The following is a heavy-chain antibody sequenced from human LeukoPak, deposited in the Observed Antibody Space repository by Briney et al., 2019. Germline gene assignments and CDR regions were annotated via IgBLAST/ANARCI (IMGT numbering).Heavy chain of an antibody. J-gene: IGHJ6*02. V-gene: IGHV1-18*01. D-gene: IGHD2-15*01. Sequence: ASVKVSCKASGYTFTNYGFSWVRQAPGQGLEWMGWINAYKGNTNYAQKLQGRVTMTTDTSTNTAYMELRSLRSDDTAVYYCARRYCSGGSCYPDGYYGMDVWGQGTTVTVSS. CDR1: GYTFTNYG. CDR2: INAYKGNT. CDR3: ARRYCSGGSCYPDGYYGMDV.